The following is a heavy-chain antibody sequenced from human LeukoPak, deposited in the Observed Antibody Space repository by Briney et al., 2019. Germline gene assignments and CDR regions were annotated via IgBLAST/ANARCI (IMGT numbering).Heavy chain of an antibody. Sequence: SETLSLTCTVSGGSIGTYYRSWVRQSPGKGLEWIGYIYVTGNRYNPYLQSRVTISVDTSRNQFFLKMSSVTAADTAVYYCARHIGGGIEDMDVWGKGTKVTVSS. CDR1: GGSIGTYY. J-gene: IGHJ6*03. D-gene: IGHD3-16*02. V-gene: IGHV4-59*08. CDR3: ARHIGGGIEDMDV. CDR2: IYVTGN.